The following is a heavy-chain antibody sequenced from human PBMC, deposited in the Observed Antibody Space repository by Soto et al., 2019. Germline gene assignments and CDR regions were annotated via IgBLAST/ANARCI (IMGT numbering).Heavy chain of an antibody. V-gene: IGHV3-11*06. CDR3: ASGTMIVPKGATFDY. Sequence: GSLRLSCAASGFTFSDYYMSWIRQAPGKGLEWVSYISSSSYTNYADSVKGRFTISRDNAKNSLYLQMNSLRAEDTAVYYCASGTMIVPKGATFDYWGQGTLVTVSS. J-gene: IGHJ4*02. CDR1: GFTFSDYY. CDR2: ISSSSYT. D-gene: IGHD3-22*01.